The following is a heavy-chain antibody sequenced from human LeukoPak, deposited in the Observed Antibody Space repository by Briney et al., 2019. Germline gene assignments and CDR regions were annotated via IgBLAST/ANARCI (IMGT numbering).Heavy chain of an antibody. J-gene: IGHJ5*02. CDR1: GYTFTGYY. V-gene: IGHV1-2*02. CDR3: AREYYDILTGYSAHIVWFDP. D-gene: IGHD3-9*01. Sequence: ASVKVSCKASGYTFTGYYMHWVRQAPGQGLEWMGWINPNSGGTNYAQKFQGRVTMTRDTSISTAYMELSRLRSDDTAVYYCAREYYDILTGYSAHIVWFDPWGQGALVTVSS. CDR2: INPNSGGT.